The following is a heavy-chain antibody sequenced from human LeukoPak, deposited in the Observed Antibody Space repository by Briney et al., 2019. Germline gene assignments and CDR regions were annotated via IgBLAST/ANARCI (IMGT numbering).Heavy chain of an antibody. D-gene: IGHD2-15*01. CDR1: GYTFTGYY. CDR2: ISVYNGNT. V-gene: IGHV1-18*04. Sequence: ASVKVSCKASGYTFTGYYMHWVRQAPGQGLEWMGWISVYNGNTNYAQKLQGRVTMTTDTSTSTAYMELRSLRSDDTAVYYCARLVAANWFDPWGQGTLVTVSS. CDR3: ARLVAANWFDP. J-gene: IGHJ5*02.